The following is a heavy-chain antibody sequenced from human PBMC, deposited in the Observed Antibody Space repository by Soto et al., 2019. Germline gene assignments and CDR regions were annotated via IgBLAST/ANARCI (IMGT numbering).Heavy chain of an antibody. Sequence: GSLEVSCLASGFTFSDFAMTGVRHVPGRGLEWVASLDGAGGSTYYAESVRGRFSISRDNSQNTLFLQMKRLTVDDTAIYYCAAPRDEYGSGVSWFTYGMDIWGQGTTVTVSS. CDR1: GFTFSDFA. D-gene: IGHD3-10*01. CDR3: AAPRDEYGSGVSWFTYGMDI. J-gene: IGHJ6*02. CDR2: LDGAGGST. V-gene: IGHV3-23*01.